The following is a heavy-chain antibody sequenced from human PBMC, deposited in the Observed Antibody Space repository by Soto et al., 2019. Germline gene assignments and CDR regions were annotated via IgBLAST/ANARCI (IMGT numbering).Heavy chain of an antibody. J-gene: IGHJ4*02. CDR2: FRGDGTGA. V-gene: IGHV3-23*01. D-gene: IGHD3-9*01. CDR1: GFTFSSYA. CDR3: AKLPQYDILTGYRNYFDY. Sequence: EVQLLESGGGLVQPGGSLRLSCAASGFTFSSYAMSWVRQAPGKGLEWVSAFRGDGTGAHYADSVKGRFTISRDNSKNTMYLHMNSLRAEDTAVYYCAKLPQYDILTGYRNYFDYWGQGTLVTVSS.